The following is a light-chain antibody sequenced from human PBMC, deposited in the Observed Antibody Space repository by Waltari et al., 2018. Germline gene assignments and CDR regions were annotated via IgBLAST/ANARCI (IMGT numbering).Light chain of an antibody. CDR2: GAS. CDR1: ESVSSSY. CDR3: QQYGSSPPT. V-gene: IGKV3-20*01. J-gene: IGKJ1*01. Sequence: EIVLTQSPGTLSLSPGERGTLSCRASESVSSSYLAWYQQRPGQAPRLFIYGASNRATGIPDRFSGSGSGTDFTLTISRLEPDDFAVYYCQQYGSSPPTFGQGTKVEIK.